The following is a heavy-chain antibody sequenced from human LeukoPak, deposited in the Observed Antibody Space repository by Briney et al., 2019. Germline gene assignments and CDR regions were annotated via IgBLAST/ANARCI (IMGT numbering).Heavy chain of an antibody. D-gene: IGHD4-17*01. CDR1: GGSISSYY. V-gene: IGHV4-59*06. Sequence: PSETLSLTCTVSGGSISSYYWSWTRQHPGKGLEWIGYIYYSGTTYYNPSLKSRVSISLDTSKNQFSLNLSSVTAADTAVYYCARSGTVTTWNYWGQGTLVTVSS. CDR3: ARSGTVTTWNY. J-gene: IGHJ4*02. CDR2: IYYSGTT.